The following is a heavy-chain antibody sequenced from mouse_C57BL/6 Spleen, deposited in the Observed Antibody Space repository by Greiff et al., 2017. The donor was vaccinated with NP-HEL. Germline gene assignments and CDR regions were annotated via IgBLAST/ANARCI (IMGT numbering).Heavy chain of an antibody. CDR2: IYPGDGDT. V-gene: IGHV1-82*01. D-gene: IGHD2-12*01. Sequence: QVQLKESGPELVKPGASVKISCKASGYAFSSSWMNWVKQRPGKGLEWIGRIYPGDGDTNYNGKFKGKATLTADKSSSTAYMQLSSLTSEDSAVYFCARDYKGTYFDYWGQGTTLTVSS. J-gene: IGHJ2*01. CDR3: ARDYKGTYFDY. CDR1: GYAFSSSW.